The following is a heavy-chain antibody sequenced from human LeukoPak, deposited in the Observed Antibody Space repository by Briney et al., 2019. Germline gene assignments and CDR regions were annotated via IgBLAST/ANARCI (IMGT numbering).Heavy chain of an antibody. J-gene: IGHJ4*02. CDR1: GFTVSSSY. CDR2: IYSGVGT. Sequence: GGSLRLSCVVSGFTVSSSYMSWVRQAPGKGLEWVSIIYSGVGTYYADSVKGRFTISRDNSKNTLYLQMNSLRAEDTAVYYCERVYGDPSYYFDYWGQGTLVTVSS. D-gene: IGHD4-17*01. CDR3: ERVYGDPSYYFDY. V-gene: IGHV3-53*01.